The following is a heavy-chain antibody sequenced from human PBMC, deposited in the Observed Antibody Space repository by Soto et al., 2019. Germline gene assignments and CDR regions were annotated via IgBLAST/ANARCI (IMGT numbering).Heavy chain of an antibody. V-gene: IGHV3-7*01. CDR2: IKQDGSGE. CDR1: GFTFSTYW. Sequence: GGSLRLSCAASGFTFSTYWMSWVRQAPGKGLEWVGNIKQDGSGENYVDSVKGRFTISRDNANHSLYPQMNSLRAEDTAVYYCARDRGPPRYLYYGMDVWGQGTTVTVSS. CDR3: ARDRGPPRYLYYGMDV. J-gene: IGHJ6*02. D-gene: IGHD3-10*01.